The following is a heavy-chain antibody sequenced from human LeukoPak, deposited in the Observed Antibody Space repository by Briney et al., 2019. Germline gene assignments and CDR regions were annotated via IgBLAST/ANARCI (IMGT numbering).Heavy chain of an antibody. D-gene: IGHD3-22*01. CDR1: GFTFSSYA. V-gene: IGHV3-23*01. J-gene: IGHJ4*02. CDR2: ISGSGGST. Sequence: GGSLRLSCAASGFTFSSYAMSWVRQAPGKGLEWVSAISGSGGSTYYADSVKGRFTISSDNSKNTLYLQMNSLRAEDTAVYYCAKARSITMIVVVTKPLGYWGQGTLVTVSS. CDR3: AKARSITMIVVVTKPLGY.